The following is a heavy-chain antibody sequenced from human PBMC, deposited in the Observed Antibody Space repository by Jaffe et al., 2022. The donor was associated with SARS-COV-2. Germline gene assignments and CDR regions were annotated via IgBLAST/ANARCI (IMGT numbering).Heavy chain of an antibody. CDR3: AKSVREARTTVGGGMDV. D-gene: IGHD6-6*01. V-gene: IGHV3-23*01. CDR1: GFTFSSYA. J-gene: IGHJ6*02. Sequence: EVQLLESGGGLVQPGGSLRLSCAASGFTFSSYAMSWVRQAPGKGLEWVSVISGNGGSTDYVDSVNGRFTISRDNSKNTLYLQMSGLRAEDTAVYYCAKSVREARTTVGGGMDVWGQGTTVTVSS. CDR2: ISGNGGST.